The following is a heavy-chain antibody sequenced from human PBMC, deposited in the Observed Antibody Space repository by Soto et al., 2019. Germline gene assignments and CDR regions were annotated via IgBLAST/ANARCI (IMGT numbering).Heavy chain of an antibody. CDR2: INHSGST. V-gene: IGHV4-34*01. D-gene: IGHD5-18*01. CDR1: GGSFSGYY. J-gene: IGHJ4*02. Sequence: SETLSLPCAVYGGSFSGYYWSWTRQPPGKGLEWIGEINHSGSTNYNPSLKSRVTISVDTSNNQSSLKLSSVTAADTAVYYCARGLGYSYLDYWGQGTLVTVSS. CDR3: ARGLGYSYLDY.